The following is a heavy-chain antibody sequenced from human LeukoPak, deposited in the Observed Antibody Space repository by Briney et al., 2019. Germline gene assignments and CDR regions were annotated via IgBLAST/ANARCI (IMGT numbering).Heavy chain of an antibody. D-gene: IGHD3-22*01. CDR2: ISGSGGST. V-gene: IGHV3-23*01. J-gene: IGHJ4*02. Sequence: PGGSLRLSCAASGFTFSSYGMSWVRQAPGKGLEWVSAISGSGGSTYYADSVKGRFTISRDNSKNTLYLQMNSLRAEDTAVYYCAKDHYDSSGYYGTAFDYWGQGTLVAVSS. CDR1: GFTFSSYG. CDR3: AKDHYDSSGYYGTAFDY.